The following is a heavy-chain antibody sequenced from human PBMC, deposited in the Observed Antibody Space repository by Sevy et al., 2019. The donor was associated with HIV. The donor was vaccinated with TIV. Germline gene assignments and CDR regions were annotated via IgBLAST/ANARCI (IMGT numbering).Heavy chain of an antibody. CDR3: AKDFTGYNGMDV. J-gene: IGHJ6*02. V-gene: IGHV3-30*18. D-gene: IGHD3-9*01. CDR2: ISYDGRNK. CDR1: GIIFTTSG. Sequence: GGSLRLSCAVSGIIFTTSGMHWVRQAPGKGLEWVAVISYDGRNKFYGDSVKGLFTISRDNSKNILYLQMNSLRVEDTAVYYCAKDFTGYNGMDVWGQGTMVTVSS.